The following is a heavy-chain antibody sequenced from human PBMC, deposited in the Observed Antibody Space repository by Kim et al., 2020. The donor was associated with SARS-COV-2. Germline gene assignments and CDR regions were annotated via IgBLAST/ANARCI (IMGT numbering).Heavy chain of an antibody. V-gene: IGHV3-7*01. J-gene: IGHJ4*02. CDR3: ARGGSYSFEY. D-gene: IGHD5-12*01. CDR2: GK. Sequence: GKFYMDAVRGRFTIARDDAKNSLFLQMNSLRAEDAALYYCARGGSYSFEYWGQGSLVTVSS.